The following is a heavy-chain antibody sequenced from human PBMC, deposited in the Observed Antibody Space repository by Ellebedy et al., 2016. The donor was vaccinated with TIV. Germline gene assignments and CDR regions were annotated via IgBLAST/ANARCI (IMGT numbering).Heavy chain of an antibody. Sequence: GESLKISCAASGFTFSSYAMHWVRQAPGKGLEWVAVISYDGSNKYYADSVKGRFTISRDNSKNTLYLQMNSLRAEDTAVYYCARDRYDILHRVNYYYGMDVWGQGTTVTVSS. J-gene: IGHJ6*02. V-gene: IGHV3-30-3*01. CDR3: ARDRYDILHRVNYYYGMDV. D-gene: IGHD3-9*01. CDR2: ISYDGSNK. CDR1: GFTFSSYA.